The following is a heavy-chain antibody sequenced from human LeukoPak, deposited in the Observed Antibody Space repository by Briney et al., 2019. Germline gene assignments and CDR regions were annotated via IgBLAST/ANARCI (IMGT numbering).Heavy chain of an antibody. CDR1: GFTFDDYG. Sequence: GGSLRLSCAASGFTFDDYGMSWVRQAPGKGLEWVTGINWNGGSTGYADSVKGRFTISRDNAKNSLYLQMNNLRAEDTALYYCARVNSDYYDSSGYYYWGQGTLVTVSS. CDR3: ARVNSDYYDSSGYYY. CDR2: INWNGGST. V-gene: IGHV3-20*04. J-gene: IGHJ4*02. D-gene: IGHD3-22*01.